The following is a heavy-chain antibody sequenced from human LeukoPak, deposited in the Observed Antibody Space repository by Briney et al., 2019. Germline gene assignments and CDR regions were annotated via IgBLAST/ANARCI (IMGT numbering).Heavy chain of an antibody. Sequence: PSETLSLTCAVYGGSFSGYYWSWIRQPPGKGLEWIGYIYHSGSSNYNPSLKSRVTISIDTSKNHFSLNLSSVTAADTAVYYCASCNLFHPYWYFDLWGRGTLVTVSS. J-gene: IGHJ2*01. V-gene: IGHV4-59*01. D-gene: IGHD2/OR15-2a*01. CDR2: IYHSGSS. CDR1: GGSFSGYY. CDR3: ASCNLFHPYWYFDL.